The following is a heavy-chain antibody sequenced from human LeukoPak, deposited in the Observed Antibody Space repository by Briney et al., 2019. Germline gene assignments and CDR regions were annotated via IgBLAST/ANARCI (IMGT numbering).Heavy chain of an antibody. CDR2: ISTSSGYI. CDR1: TFTFSSFS. Sequence: GSLRLSCAASTFTFSSFSMNWVRQAPGEGLEWVSSISTSSGYIYYADSVKGRFTISRDNAKSSLYLQMNSLRAEDTAVYYCARGSKPYGMDVWGQGTTVTVSS. CDR3: ARGSKPYGMDV. J-gene: IGHJ6*02. V-gene: IGHV3-21*01.